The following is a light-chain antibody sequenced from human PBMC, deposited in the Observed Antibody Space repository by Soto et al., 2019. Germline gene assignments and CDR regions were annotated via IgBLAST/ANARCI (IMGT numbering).Light chain of an antibody. CDR3: MQALQTPFT. CDR2: LGS. J-gene: IGKJ3*01. Sequence: DIVMTQSPLSLPVTPGEPASISCRSSQSLLHSNGYNCLDWYLQKPGQSPQLLIYLGSNRASGVTDRFSGSGSGTDFTLKISRVEAEDVGVYYCMQALQTPFTFGPGTKVDIK. V-gene: IGKV2-28*01. CDR1: QSLLHSNGYNC.